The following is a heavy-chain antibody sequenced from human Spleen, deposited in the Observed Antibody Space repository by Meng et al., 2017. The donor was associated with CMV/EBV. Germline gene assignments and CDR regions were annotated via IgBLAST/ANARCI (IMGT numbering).Heavy chain of an antibody. CDR3: ARDLSDDYYGSGSYNPYYGMDV. Sequence: ASVKVSCKASGYTFTGYYIHWVRQAPGQGLEWMGWVNPNSAGTNYAQKFQGRVTMTRDTSISTVYMELSRLRSDDTAVYYCARDLSDDYYGSGSYNPYYGMDVWGQGTTVTVSS. D-gene: IGHD3-10*01. J-gene: IGHJ6*02. V-gene: IGHV1-2*02. CDR2: VNPNSAGT. CDR1: GYTFTGYY.